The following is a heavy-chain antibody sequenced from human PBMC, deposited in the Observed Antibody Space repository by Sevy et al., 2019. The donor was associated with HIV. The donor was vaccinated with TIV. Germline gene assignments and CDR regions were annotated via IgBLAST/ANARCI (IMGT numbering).Heavy chain of an antibody. Sequence: GGSLRLSCAASGLTFSTYGMHWVRQAPGKGLEWVAVISNDGNIKYYEDSVKGRFTVSKDNSKNTLYLQMNSLRAEDSAVYYCAKDQGGYNYAPGYWGQGTLVTVSS. D-gene: IGHD5-18*01. CDR1: GLTFSTYG. CDR2: ISNDGNIK. J-gene: IGHJ4*02. CDR3: AKDQGGYNYAPGY. V-gene: IGHV3-30*18.